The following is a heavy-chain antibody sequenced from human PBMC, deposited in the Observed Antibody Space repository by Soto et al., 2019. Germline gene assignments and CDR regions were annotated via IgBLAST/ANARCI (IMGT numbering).Heavy chain of an antibody. V-gene: IGHV1-8*01. Sequence: QAQLVQSGAEVKKPGASVKVSCKASGYTFTSYDINWVRQAPGQGLEWVGWINPTSEYTAHAQKFQGRVTLTREISTATAYMELSSLTSEDTAVYFCPRQVHPGYSSDWGPGTQVTVSS. J-gene: IGHJ4*02. CDR3: PRQVHPGYSSD. CDR2: INPTSEYT. CDR1: GYTFTSYD. D-gene: IGHD2-15*01.